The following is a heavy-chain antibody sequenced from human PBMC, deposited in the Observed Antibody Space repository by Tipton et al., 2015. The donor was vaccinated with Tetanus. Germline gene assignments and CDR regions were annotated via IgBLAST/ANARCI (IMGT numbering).Heavy chain of an antibody. CDR1: GFIFNSYG. J-gene: IGHJ4*02. CDR2: ISDGGGEK. V-gene: IGHV3-30*18. Sequence: SLRLSCAASGFIFNSYGMHLVRQAPGKGLEWVAVISDGGGEKFYADSVKGRFTISRDNSKNMVFLHMSGLRPEDTAVYYCAKDAIFGVSKGYFDYWGQGTLVTVSS. D-gene: IGHD3-3*01. CDR3: AKDAIFGVSKGYFDY.